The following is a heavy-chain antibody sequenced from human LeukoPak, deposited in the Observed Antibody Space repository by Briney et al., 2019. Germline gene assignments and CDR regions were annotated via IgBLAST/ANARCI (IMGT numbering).Heavy chain of an antibody. Sequence: SGGSLRLSCAASGFTFSSYAMSWVRQAPGKGLEWVSAISGSGGSTYYADSVKGRFTISRDNSKNTLYLQMNSLRAEDTAVYYCAKEGSSGWYGTYSGYWGQGTLVTVSS. CDR3: AKEGSSGWYGTYSGY. CDR1: GFTFSSYA. D-gene: IGHD6-19*01. V-gene: IGHV3-23*01. CDR2: ISGSGGST. J-gene: IGHJ4*02.